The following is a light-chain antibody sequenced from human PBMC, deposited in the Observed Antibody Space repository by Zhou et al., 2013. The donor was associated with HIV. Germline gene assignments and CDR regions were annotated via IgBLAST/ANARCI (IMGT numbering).Light chain of an antibody. V-gene: IGKV3-11*01. CDR3: QQYHARPPALT. CDR1: QSVNSY. Sequence: EIVLTQPPATLSLSPGERATLSCRASQSVNSYLAWYQQKPGQAPRLLIYDASNRATGIPARFSGSGSGTEFTLTISSMQSEDSAVYYCQQYHARPPALTFGGGSEGGDQT. CDR2: DAS. J-gene: IGKJ4*01.